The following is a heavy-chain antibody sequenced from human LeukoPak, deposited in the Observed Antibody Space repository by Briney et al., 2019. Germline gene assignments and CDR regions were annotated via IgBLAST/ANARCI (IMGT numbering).Heavy chain of an antibody. Sequence: PGGSLRLSCAASGFTFSSYAMSWVRQAPGKGLEWVANIKQDGSEKYYVDSVKGRFTISRDNAKNSLYLQMNSLRAEDTAVYYCARDLYYYDSSGYYWAPPGAFDIWGQGTMVTVSS. J-gene: IGHJ3*02. D-gene: IGHD3-22*01. CDR1: GFTFSSYA. CDR2: IKQDGSEK. CDR3: ARDLYYYDSSGYYWAPPGAFDI. V-gene: IGHV3-7*01.